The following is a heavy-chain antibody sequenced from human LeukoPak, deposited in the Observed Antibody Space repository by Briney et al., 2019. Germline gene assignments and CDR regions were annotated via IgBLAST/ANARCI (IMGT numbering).Heavy chain of an antibody. Sequence: GGSLRLSCAASGFTFSSYWMSWVRQAPGKGPEWVANIKRDGSEKYYVDPVRGRFTISRDNAKNSLYLQMNSLRAEDTAVYYCARAPLGRYCSGGSCYSSSGAVDFWGQGTMVTVSS. J-gene: IGHJ3*01. CDR2: IKRDGSEK. CDR1: GFTFSSYW. D-gene: IGHD2-15*01. V-gene: IGHV3-7*01. CDR3: ARAPLGRYCSGGSCYSSSGAVDF.